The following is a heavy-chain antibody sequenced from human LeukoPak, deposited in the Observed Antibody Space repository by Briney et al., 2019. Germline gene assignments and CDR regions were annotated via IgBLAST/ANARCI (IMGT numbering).Heavy chain of an antibody. Sequence: PSGSLSLTCGVHGVSISGYYWSWIRQSPGEALEWIGEIDPSGYTIYNPSLKSRVTMSVDTSKNQLSLTLTSLTAADTAIYYCARIRCGQTEHRCYNYWGRGALVTVSS. CDR1: GVSISGYY. J-gene: IGHJ4*02. V-gene: IGHV4-34*01. CDR2: IDPSGYT. D-gene: IGHD2-21*01. CDR3: ARIRCGQTEHRCYNY.